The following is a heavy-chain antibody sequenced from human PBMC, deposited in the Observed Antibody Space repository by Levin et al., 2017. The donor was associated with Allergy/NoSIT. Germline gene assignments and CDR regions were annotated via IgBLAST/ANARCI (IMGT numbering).Heavy chain of an antibody. D-gene: IGHD3-10*01. CDR3: TRDRAYGSGSW. Sequence: SETLSLTCNVSGDSVNSAHYYWGWVRQSPLRGLEWIGNIYYSGSTDYSPSLKSRVTLWLDTSKNQFHLELTSVTAADTAMYFCTRDRAYGSGSWWGQGTLVTVAS. CDR1: GDSVNSAHYY. CDR2: IYYSGST. V-gene: IGHV4-39*06. J-gene: IGHJ4*02.